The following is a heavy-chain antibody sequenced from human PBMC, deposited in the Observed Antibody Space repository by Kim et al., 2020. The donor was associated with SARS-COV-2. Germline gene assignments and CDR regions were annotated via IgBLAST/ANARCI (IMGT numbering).Heavy chain of an antibody. CDR2: ISSSSSYI. CDR3: AREGWFGELLSDY. V-gene: IGHV3-21*01. CDR1: GFTFSGSA. J-gene: IGHJ4*02. D-gene: IGHD3-10*01. Sequence: GGSLRLSCAASGFTFSGSAMHWVRQAPGKGLEWVSSISSSSSYIHYADSVKGRFTVSRDNAKNSLYLQMNSLRAEDTAVYYCAREGWFGELLSDYWGQGTLVTVSS.